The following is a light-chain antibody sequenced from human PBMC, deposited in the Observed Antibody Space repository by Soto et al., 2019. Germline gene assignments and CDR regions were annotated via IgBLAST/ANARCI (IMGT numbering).Light chain of an antibody. V-gene: IGKV1-39*01. CDR3: HQYNTSPDT. Sequence: DIQMTQSPSSLSASVGDRVTITCRASQSISSYLNWYQQKPGKAPKLLIYAASSLQSGVPSRFSGSGSGTDFTLTISSLQPEDFAVYYCHQYNTSPDTFGQGTNLEI. J-gene: IGKJ2*01. CDR1: QSISSY. CDR2: AAS.